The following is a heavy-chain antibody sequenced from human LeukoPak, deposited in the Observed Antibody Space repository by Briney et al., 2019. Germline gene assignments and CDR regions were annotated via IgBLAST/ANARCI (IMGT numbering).Heavy chain of an antibody. CDR1: GGSISSGSCY. CDR3: AREASMVRGVITNRAYYYYYYMDV. D-gene: IGHD3-10*01. J-gene: IGHJ6*03. Sequence: SQTLSLTCTVSGGSISSGSCYWSWIRQPAGKGLEWIGRIYTSGSTNYNPSLKSRVTISVDTSKNQFSLKLSSVTAADTAVYYCAREASMVRGVITNRAYYYYYYMDVWGKGTTVTISS. V-gene: IGHV4-61*02. CDR2: IYTSGST.